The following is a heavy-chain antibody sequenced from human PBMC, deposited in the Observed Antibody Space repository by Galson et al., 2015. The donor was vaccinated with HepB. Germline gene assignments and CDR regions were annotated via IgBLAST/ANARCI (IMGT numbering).Heavy chain of an antibody. Sequence: SVKVSCKASGGTFSSYDINWVRQATGQGLEWMGWMNPNSGNTGYAQKFQGRVTMTRNTSISTAYMELSSLRSEDTAVYYCARRLIYSSGYAPWGQGTLVTVSS. CDR2: MNPNSGNT. D-gene: IGHD3-22*01. V-gene: IGHV1-8*02. CDR3: ARRLIYSSGYAP. J-gene: IGHJ5*02. CDR1: GGTFSSYD.